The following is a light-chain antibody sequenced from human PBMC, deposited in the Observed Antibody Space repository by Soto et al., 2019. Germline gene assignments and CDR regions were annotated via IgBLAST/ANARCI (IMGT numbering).Light chain of an antibody. CDR1: QSINSY. Sequence: DIQMTQSPSSLSASVGGRVTITCRASQSINSYLNWYQQKPGRAPKVLIYAASSLQSGVPSRFSGSRSGTDFTLPISGLQPEDFATYYCQQSYSTPYTFGQGTKLEIK. CDR3: QQSYSTPYT. V-gene: IGKV1-39*01. CDR2: AAS. J-gene: IGKJ2*01.